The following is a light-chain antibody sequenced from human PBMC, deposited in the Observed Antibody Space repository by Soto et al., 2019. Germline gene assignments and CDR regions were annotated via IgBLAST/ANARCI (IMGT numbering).Light chain of an antibody. CDR1: QSVSHN. CDR3: EQYNSWAPLYT. CDR2: GAS. Sequence: EIVMTQSPATLSVSPGEGATLSCRASQSVSHNLAWYQQKPGQAPRLLIYGASTMATGIPTRFSGSGSWTEFTLTISRLQSEDFSVYYCEQYNSWAPLYTFGQGTKLEIK. J-gene: IGKJ2*01. V-gene: IGKV3-15*01.